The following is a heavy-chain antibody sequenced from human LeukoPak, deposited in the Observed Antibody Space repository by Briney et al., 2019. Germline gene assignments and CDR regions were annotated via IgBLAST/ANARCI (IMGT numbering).Heavy chain of an antibody. CDR3: ARDNPYCSGGSCYSGVLSY. CDR1: GYTFSSYS. D-gene: IGHD2-15*01. CDR2: ISSSSGTM. V-gene: IGHV3-48*02. Sequence: GGSLRLSCEASGYTFSSYSMNWVRQAPGKELEWVSYISSSSGTMYYADSVKGRFTISRDNAKNSLYLQMNSLTDEDTAVYYCARDNPYCSGGSCYSGVLSYWGQGTLVTVSS. J-gene: IGHJ4*02.